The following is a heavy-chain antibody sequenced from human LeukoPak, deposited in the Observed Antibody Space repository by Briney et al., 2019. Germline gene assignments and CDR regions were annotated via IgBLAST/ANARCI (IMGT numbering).Heavy chain of an antibody. J-gene: IGHJ4*02. D-gene: IGHD5-18*01. CDR2: INHSGST. CDR3: ARVGGYSYGLFDY. CDR1: GGSFSGYY. V-gene: IGHV4-34*01. Sequence: PSETLSLTCAVYGGSFSGYYWSWIRQPPGKGLEWIGEINHSGSTNYNPSLKSRVTISVDTSKNQFSLKLSSVTAADTAVYYCARVGGYSYGLFDYWGQGTLVTVSS.